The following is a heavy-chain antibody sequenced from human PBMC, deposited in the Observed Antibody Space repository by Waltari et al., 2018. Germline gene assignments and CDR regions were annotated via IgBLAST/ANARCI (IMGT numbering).Heavy chain of an antibody. CDR1: GGTFSSYA. J-gene: IGHJ6*02. V-gene: IGHV1-69*05. D-gene: IGHD1-26*01. CDR2: IIPIFGTA. CDR3: ARDHSGSYSLYYYYGMDV. Sequence: QVQLVQSGAEVKKPGSSVKVSCKASGGTFSSYAISWVRQAPGPGLEWMGGIIPIFGTANYAQKFQGRVTITTDESTSTAYMELSSLRSEDTAVYYCARDHSGSYSLYYYYGMDVWGQGTTVTVSS.